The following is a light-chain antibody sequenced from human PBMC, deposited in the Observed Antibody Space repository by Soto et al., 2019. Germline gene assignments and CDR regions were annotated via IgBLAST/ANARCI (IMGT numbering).Light chain of an antibody. J-gene: IGKJ2*01. CDR1: QSFGRW. V-gene: IGKV1-5*03. CDR3: QEYKTGPGYK. CDR2: KTS. Sequence: DIQMTQSPSTLSASVGDRVTITCRASQSFGRWLAWYQQKPGKAPELLIYKTSTLERGVPSRFSGSGSGTEFTLTISSLQPDDFATYYCQEYKTGPGYKFGQGTSLEIK.